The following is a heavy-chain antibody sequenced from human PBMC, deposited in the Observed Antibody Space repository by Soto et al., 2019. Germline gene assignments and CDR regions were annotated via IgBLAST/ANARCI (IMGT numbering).Heavy chain of an antibody. CDR3: ARGHNYHDSSGYYGD. D-gene: IGHD3-22*01. V-gene: IGHV1-8*01. CDR1: GYTFTSYD. CDR2: MNPNSGNT. J-gene: IGHJ4*02. Sequence: QVQLVQSGAEVKKPGASVKVSCKASGYTFTSYDINWVRQATGQGLEWMGWMNPNSGNTGYAQKFQGRVTMTRSNSVSTAYMELTGLRSEDTAVYYCARGHNYHDSSGYYGDWGQGTLGTVSS.